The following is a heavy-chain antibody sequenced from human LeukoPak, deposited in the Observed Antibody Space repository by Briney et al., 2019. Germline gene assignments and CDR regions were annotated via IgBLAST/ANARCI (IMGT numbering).Heavy chain of an antibody. CDR3: ARHTNYYDSSGYPTYYMDV. CDR2: IYYSGST. CDR1: GGSISSYY. V-gene: IGHV4-59*08. J-gene: IGHJ6*03. D-gene: IGHD3-22*01. Sequence: SETLSLTCTVSGGSISSYYWSWIRQPPGKGLEWTGYIYYSGSTNYNPSLKSRVTISVDTSKNQFSLKLSSVTAADTAVYYCARHTNYYDSSGYPTYYMDVWCKGTTVTVSS.